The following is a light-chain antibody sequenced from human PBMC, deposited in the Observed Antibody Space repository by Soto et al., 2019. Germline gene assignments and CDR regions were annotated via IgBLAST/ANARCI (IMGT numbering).Light chain of an antibody. CDR2: AAS. Sequence: IGITKDPASVALCKGEELIVSRMANQSISINLAWYQQKPGQAPRLLIYAASNRATDIPDRFSGSGSGIDFALTISSLEPEDFAVYYCQKYRDSSITFGQGTRLEIK. J-gene: IGKJ5*01. CDR3: QKYRDSSIT. V-gene: IGKV3D-15*01. CDR1: QSISIN.